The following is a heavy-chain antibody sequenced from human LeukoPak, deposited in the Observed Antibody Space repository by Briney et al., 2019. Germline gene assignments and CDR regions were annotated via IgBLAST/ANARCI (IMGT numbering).Heavy chain of an antibody. Sequence: GGSLRLSCAASGFTFSTYSMNWVRQAPGKGLEWVSYISGSGSTIYYADSVKGRLTISRDAAKNSLYLQMNSPRAEDTAVYYCAREPPLGSTILRGVRIYYGMDVWGQGTTVTVSS. CDR2: ISGSGSTI. CDR3: AREPPLGSTILRGVRIYYGMDV. CDR1: GFTFSTYS. V-gene: IGHV3-48*01. J-gene: IGHJ6*02. D-gene: IGHD3-10*01.